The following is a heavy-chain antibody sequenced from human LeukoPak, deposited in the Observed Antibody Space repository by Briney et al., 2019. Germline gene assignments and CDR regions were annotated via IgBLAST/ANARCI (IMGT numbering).Heavy chain of an antibody. CDR3: ARDQGDYDILTGYSAEYFQH. D-gene: IGHD3-9*01. CDR2: FDPEDGET. J-gene: IGHJ1*01. Sequence: ASVKVSCKVSGYTLTELSMHWVRQAPGKGLEWMGGFDPEDGETIYAQKLQGRVTMTTDTSTSTAYMELRSLRSDDTAVYYCARDQGDYDILTGYSAEYFQHWGQGTLVTVSS. V-gene: IGHV1-24*01. CDR1: GYTLTELS.